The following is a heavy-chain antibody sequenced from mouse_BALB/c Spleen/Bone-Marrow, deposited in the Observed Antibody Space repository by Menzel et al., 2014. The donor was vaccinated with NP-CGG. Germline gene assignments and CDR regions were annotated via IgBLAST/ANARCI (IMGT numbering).Heavy chain of an antibody. J-gene: IGHJ4*01. D-gene: IGHD1-1*01. Sequence: VQLQQSGGGLVQPGGSMKLSCVASGFTFNNYWMNWVRQSPEKGLEWVAEIRLKSNNYATQYAESVKGRFTISRDDSKSSVYLQMSNLRAEDTGIYYCASTTVVGMDYWGQGTSVTVSS. CDR2: IRLKSNNYAT. V-gene: IGHV6-6*02. CDR1: GFTFNNYW. CDR3: ASTTVVGMDY.